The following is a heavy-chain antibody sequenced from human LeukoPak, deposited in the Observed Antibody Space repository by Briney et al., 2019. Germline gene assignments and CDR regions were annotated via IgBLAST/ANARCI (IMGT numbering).Heavy chain of an antibody. Sequence: GGSLSLSCGASGFTFSSYSMKWVRQSPGEGREWVSSISSSSSYIYYADSVKGRFTISRDNAKNSLYLQMNSLRAEDTAVYYCARFIAVAGNLVDYWGQGTLVTVSS. D-gene: IGHD6-19*01. J-gene: IGHJ4*02. CDR2: ISSSSSYI. CDR1: GFTFSSYS. V-gene: IGHV3-21*01. CDR3: ARFIAVAGNLVDY.